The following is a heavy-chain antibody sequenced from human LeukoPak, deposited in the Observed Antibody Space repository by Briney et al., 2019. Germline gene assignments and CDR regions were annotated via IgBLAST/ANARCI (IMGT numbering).Heavy chain of an antibody. Sequence: PGRSLRLSCAASAFTFSSYAMHWVRQAPGKGLEWVAVMSFDGSHKYYADSVKGRFTISRDNSKNTLYLQMNSLRAEDTAVYYCARDQYSTMVWGVIPHDAFDIWGQGTMVTVSS. CDR2: MSFDGSHK. CDR1: AFTFSSYA. CDR3: ARDQYSTMVWGVIPHDAFDI. V-gene: IGHV3-30*04. D-gene: IGHD3-10*01. J-gene: IGHJ3*02.